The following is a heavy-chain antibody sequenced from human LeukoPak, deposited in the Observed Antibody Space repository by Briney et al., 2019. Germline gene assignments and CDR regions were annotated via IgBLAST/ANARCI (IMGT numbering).Heavy chain of an antibody. J-gene: IGHJ4*02. D-gene: IGHD3-16*02. CDR1: GFTFSSYG. Sequence: GGSLRLSCAASGFTFSSYGMHWVRQAPGKGLEWVAFIRYDGSNKYYADSVKGRLTISRDNSKNTLYLQMNSLRAEDTAVYYCAKGRGYPPIYYFDYWGQGTLVTVSS. CDR2: IRYDGSNK. V-gene: IGHV3-30*02. CDR3: AKGRGYPPIYYFDY.